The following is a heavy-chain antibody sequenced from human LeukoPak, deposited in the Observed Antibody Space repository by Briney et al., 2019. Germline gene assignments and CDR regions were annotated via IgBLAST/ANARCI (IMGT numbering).Heavy chain of an antibody. CDR3: ARGGSGSYRRGYYFDY. J-gene: IGHJ4*02. V-gene: IGHV1-2*02. CDR1: EYTFTDYD. CDR2: IKPNSGGT. Sequence: ASVKVSCKASEYTFTDYDFSWVRQAPGQGLEWMGWIKPNSGGTNYAQKFQGRVTMARDTSISTAYMELSRLRSDDTAVYYCARGGSGSYRRGYYFDYWGQGTLVTVSS. D-gene: IGHD1-26*01.